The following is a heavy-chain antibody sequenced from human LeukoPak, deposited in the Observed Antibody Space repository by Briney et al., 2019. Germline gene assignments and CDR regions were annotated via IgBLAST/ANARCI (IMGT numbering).Heavy chain of an antibody. CDR3: ARDGDTAMVTDY. J-gene: IGHJ4*02. Sequence: GGSLRLSXVASGFTFSFYSMNWVRQAPGKGLEWVSSISRSSSYIHYADSVRGRFTISRDNAKNSLYLQTNSLRAEDTAVYYCARDGDTAMVTDYWGQGTLVTVSS. CDR2: ISRSSSYI. V-gene: IGHV3-21*01. CDR1: GFTFSFYS. D-gene: IGHD5-18*01.